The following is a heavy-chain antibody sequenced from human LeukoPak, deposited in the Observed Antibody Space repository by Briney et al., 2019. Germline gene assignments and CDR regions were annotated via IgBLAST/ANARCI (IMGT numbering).Heavy chain of an antibody. CDR1: GYSFTSYW. Sequence: GESLKISCKGSGYSFTSYWIGWVRPMPGKGLEWMGIIYPGDSDTRYSPSFQGQVTISADKSISTAYLQWSSLKASDTAMYYCARRVAAAGTFLDYWGQGTLVTVSS. CDR3: ARRVAAAGTFLDY. CDR2: IYPGDSDT. V-gene: IGHV5-51*01. D-gene: IGHD6-13*01. J-gene: IGHJ4*02.